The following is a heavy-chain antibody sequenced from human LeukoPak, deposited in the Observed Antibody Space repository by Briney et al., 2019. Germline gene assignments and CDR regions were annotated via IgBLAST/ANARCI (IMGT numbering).Heavy chain of an antibody. V-gene: IGHV4-4*09. J-gene: IGHJ6*03. CDR2: IYTSGST. CDR1: GGSISSYY. CDR3: ASTEVGVRYYYMDV. D-gene: IGHD3-10*01. Sequence: SETLSLTCTVSGGSISSYYWSWIRQPPGKGLEWIGYIYTSGSTNYNPSLKSRVTISVDTSKNQFSLKLSSVTAVDTAVYYCASTEVGVRYYYMDVWGKGTTVTVSS.